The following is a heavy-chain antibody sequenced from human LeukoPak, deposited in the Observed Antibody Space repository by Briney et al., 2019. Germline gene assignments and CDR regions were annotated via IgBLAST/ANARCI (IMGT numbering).Heavy chain of an antibody. V-gene: IGHV1-18*01. CDR3: ARVLIAVADYNWFDP. D-gene: IGHD6-19*01. CDR2: ISAYNGNT. J-gene: IGHJ5*02. CDR1: GYTFTSYG. Sequence: ASVKVSCKASGYTFTSYGISWVRQAPGQGLEWMGWISAYNGNTNYAQKLQGRVTMTTDISTSTAYMELRSLRSDDTAVYYCARVLIAVADYNWFDPWGQGTLVTVSS.